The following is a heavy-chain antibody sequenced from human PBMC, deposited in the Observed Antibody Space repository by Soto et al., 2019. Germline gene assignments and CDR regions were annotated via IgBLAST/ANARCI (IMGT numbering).Heavy chain of an antibody. Sequence: SETLSLTCTVSGGSISSSSYYWGWIRQPPGKGLEWIGSIYYSGSTYYNPSLKSRVTISVDTSKNQFSLKLSSVTAADTAVYYCARPKEVYCGGDCYSSWYFDLWGRGTLVTVSS. CDR1: GGSISSSSYY. J-gene: IGHJ2*01. V-gene: IGHV4-39*01. CDR2: IYYSGST. CDR3: ARPKEVYCGGDCYSSWYFDL. D-gene: IGHD2-21*01.